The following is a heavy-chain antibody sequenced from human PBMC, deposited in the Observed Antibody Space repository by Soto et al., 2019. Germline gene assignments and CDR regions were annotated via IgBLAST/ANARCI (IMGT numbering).Heavy chain of an antibody. J-gene: IGHJ3*02. CDR3: AADTLTMIVVVPDAFAI. Sequence: SVKVSCKASGFTFTSSAVQWVRQARGQRLEWIGWIVVGSGDTNYAQKFQERVTITRDMSTSTAYMELSSLRSEDTAVYYCAADTLTMIVVVPDAFAIWGQGTMVTVSS. CDR1: GFTFTSSA. D-gene: IGHD3-22*01. CDR2: IVVGSGDT. V-gene: IGHV1-58*01.